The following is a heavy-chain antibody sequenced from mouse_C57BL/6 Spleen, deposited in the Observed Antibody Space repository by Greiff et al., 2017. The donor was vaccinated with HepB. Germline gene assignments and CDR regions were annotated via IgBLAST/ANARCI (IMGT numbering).Heavy chain of an antibody. D-gene: IGHD2-4*01. CDR3: ARDPLYDYDGDYAMDY. V-gene: IGHV5-4*01. CDR2: ISDGGSYT. J-gene: IGHJ4*01. Sequence: EVQLVESGGGLVKPGGSLKLSCAASGFTFSSYAMSWVRQTPEKRLEWVATISDGGSYTYYPDNVKGRFTISRDNAKNNLYLQMSHLKSEDTAMYYCARDPLYDYDGDYAMDYWGQGTSVTVSS. CDR1: GFTFSSYA.